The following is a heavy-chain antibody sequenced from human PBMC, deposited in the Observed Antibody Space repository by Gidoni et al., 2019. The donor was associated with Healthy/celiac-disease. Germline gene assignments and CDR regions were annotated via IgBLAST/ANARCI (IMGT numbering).Heavy chain of an antibody. CDR3: ARDLAAAGRGNGAFDI. CDR2: IIPIFGTA. CDR1: GGTFSIYA. J-gene: IGHJ3*02. V-gene: IGHV1-69*01. D-gene: IGHD6-13*01. Sequence: QVQLVQSGAEVKKPGSSVQFSCKASGGTFSIYAISWVRQAPGQGLEWMGGIIPIFGTANYAQKFQGRVTITADESTSTAYMELSSLRSEDTAVYYCARDLAAAGRGNGAFDIWGQGTMVTVSS.